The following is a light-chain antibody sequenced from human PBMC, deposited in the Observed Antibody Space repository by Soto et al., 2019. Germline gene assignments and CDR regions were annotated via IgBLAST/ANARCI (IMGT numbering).Light chain of an antibody. J-gene: IGLJ2*01. CDR3: AVWIGSLNTVV. CDR1: SSYIGDSP. CDR2: STN. V-gene: IGLV1-44*01. Sequence: QAVVTQTPSASGTPGQRVTISCSGSSSYIGDSPVDWYQQVPGAAPKLLIYSTNQRPSGVPDRFSGSKSGTSASLAISGLQSEDEAEYFCAVWIGSLNTVVFGGGTKVTVL.